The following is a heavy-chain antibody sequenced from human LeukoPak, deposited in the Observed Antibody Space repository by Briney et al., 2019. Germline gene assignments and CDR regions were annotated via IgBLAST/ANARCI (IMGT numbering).Heavy chain of an antibody. CDR3: AKGLSSGSYVNWYFDL. J-gene: IGHJ2*01. Sequence: GGSLRLSCAASGFTFSNYAMTWVRQAPGKGLEWVSGIGGSGGATYYADSLRGRFTISRDNSKNTLYLQMNSLRAEDAAVYYCAKGLSSGSYVNWYFDLWGRGTLVTVSS. V-gene: IGHV3-23*01. CDR2: IGGSGGAT. D-gene: IGHD6-19*01. CDR1: GFTFSNYA.